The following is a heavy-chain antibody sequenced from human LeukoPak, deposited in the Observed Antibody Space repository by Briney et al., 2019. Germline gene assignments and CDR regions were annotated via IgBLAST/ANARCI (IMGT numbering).Heavy chain of an antibody. CDR3: AKSWSGYYHYYMDV. CDR2: IRNDGTNK. CDR1: GFTFSNYA. Sequence: PGGSLRLSCAASGFTFSNYAMTWVRQAPGKGLEWVAPIRNDGTNKNHVDSVKGRFTISRDNSKNTLFLQMDSLRPEDTAIYYCAKSWSGYYHYYMDVWGKGTTVTVSS. J-gene: IGHJ6*03. D-gene: IGHD3-3*01. V-gene: IGHV3-30*02.